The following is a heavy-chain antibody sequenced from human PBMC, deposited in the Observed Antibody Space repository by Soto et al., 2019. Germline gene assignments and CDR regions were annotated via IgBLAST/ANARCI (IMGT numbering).Heavy chain of an antibody. J-gene: IGHJ3*02. CDR1: GDSVSNNNVA. Sequence: QVQLQQSGPGLVKPSQTLSLTCAISGDSVSNNNVAWNWIRQSPSRGLEWLGRTYYRSKWYNDYAVSVKSRITFTSDTSKNQFSLQLNSVTPEDTAVYYCTRGTYASDIWGQGTVVTVSS. V-gene: IGHV6-1*01. CDR3: TRGTYASDI. CDR2: TYYRSKWYN.